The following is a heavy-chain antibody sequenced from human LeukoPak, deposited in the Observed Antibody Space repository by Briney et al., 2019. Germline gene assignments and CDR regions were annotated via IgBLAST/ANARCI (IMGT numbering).Heavy chain of an antibody. CDR2: FDPEDGET. D-gene: IGHD1-1*01. J-gene: IGHJ6*04. V-gene: IGHV1-24*01. CDR1: GYALTELS. CDR3: ATGWNDGYYYYGMDV. Sequence: ASVKVSCKVSGYALTELSMHWVRQAPGKGLEWMGGFDPEDGETIYAQKFQGRVTMTEDTSTDTAYMELSRLRSEDTAVYYCATGWNDGYYYYGMDVWGKGTTVTVSS.